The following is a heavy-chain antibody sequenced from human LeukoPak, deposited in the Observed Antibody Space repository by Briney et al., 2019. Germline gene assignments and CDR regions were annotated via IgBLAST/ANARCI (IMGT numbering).Heavy chain of an antibody. V-gene: IGHV4-34*01. CDR2: INHSGST. Sequence: SETLSLTCAVYGGSFSGYYWSWIRQPPGKGLEWIGEINHSGSTNYNPSLKSRVTISVDTSKNQFSLKLSSVTAADTAVYYCAGAASRRRGAAAGPFDYWGQGTLVTVSS. D-gene: IGHD6-13*01. CDR3: AGAASRRRGAAAGPFDY. J-gene: IGHJ4*02. CDR1: GGSFSGYY.